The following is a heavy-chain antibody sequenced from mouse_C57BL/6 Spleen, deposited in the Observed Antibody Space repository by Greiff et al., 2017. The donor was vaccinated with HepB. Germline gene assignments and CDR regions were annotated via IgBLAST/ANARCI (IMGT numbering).Heavy chain of an antibody. V-gene: IGHV1-69*01. CDR1: GYTFTSYW. Sequence: QVQLQQPGAELVMPGASVKLSCKASGYTFTSYWMHWVKQRPRQGLEWIGEIDPSDSYTNYNQKFKGKSTLTVDKSSSTAYMQLSSLTSEDSAVYYCATGGSFDYWGQGTTLTVSS. CDR2: IDPSDSYT. CDR3: ATGGSFDY. J-gene: IGHJ2*01. D-gene: IGHD1-1*02.